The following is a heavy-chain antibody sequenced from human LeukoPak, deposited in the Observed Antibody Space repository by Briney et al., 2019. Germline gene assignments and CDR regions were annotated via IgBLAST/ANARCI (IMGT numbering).Heavy chain of an antibody. CDR2: ISHTESA. Sequence: PSETLSLTCAVSGGSFSDYSWAWIRQPPGKGLEWIGEISHTESATYNPSLMSRVTLSVDTSKSQFSLRLSSVTAADTAVYFCARRRGVSSRHFDFWGQGTLVTVSS. CDR3: ARRRGVSSRHFDF. D-gene: IGHD2-8*01. CDR1: GGSFSDYS. V-gene: IGHV4-34*01. J-gene: IGHJ4*02.